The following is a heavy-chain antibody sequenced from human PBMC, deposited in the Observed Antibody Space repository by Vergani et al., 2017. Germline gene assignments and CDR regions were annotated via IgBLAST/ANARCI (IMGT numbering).Heavy chain of an antibody. J-gene: IGHJ3*02. CDR2: ISGSGGST. CDR3: VVSLGGYCSSTICSQGYAFDI. CDR1: GFTFSSYA. D-gene: IGHD2-2*01. Sequence: EVQLLESGGGLVQPGGSLRLSCAASGFTFSSYAMSWVRQAPGKGLEWVSAISGSGGSTYYADSVKGRFTISRDNSKNTLYLQMNSLRAEDTAVYYCVVSLGGYCSSTICSQGYAFDIWGQGTMVTVSS. V-gene: IGHV3-23*01.